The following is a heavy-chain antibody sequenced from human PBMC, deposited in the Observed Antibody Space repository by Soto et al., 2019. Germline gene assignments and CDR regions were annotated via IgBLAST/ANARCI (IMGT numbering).Heavy chain of an antibody. V-gene: IGHV3-21*01. CDR1: GFTFSSYS. CDR3: ARVVYYDSSGYQY. D-gene: IGHD3-22*01. CDR2: ISSSSSYI. J-gene: IGHJ4*02. Sequence: GGSLRLSCAASGFTFSSYSMNWVRQAPGKGLECVSSISSSSSYIYYADSVKGRFTISRDNAKNSLYLQMNSVRAEDTAVYYCARVVYYDSSGYQYWGQVTLVTVSS.